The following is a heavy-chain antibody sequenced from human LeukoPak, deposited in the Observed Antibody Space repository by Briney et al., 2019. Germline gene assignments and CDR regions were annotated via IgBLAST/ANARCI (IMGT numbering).Heavy chain of an antibody. D-gene: IGHD5-18*01. CDR3: AKSVSLQLWLRYYFDY. V-gene: IGHV3-23*01. CDR2: ISGSGGST. CDR1: GFTFSSYA. Sequence: GGSLRLSCAASGFTFSSYAMSWVRQAPGKGLEWVSAISGSGGSTYYADSVKGRFTISRDNSKNTLYLQMNSLRAEDTAVYYCAKSVSLQLWLRYYFDYWGQGTLVTVSS. J-gene: IGHJ4*02.